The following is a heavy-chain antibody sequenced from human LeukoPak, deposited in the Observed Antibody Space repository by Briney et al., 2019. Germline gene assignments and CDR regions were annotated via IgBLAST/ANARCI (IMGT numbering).Heavy chain of an antibody. CDR1: GGSISSSSDY. Sequence: SETLSLTCTVSGGSISSSSDYWGWIRQPPGKGLEWIGSIYYSGSTYYNPSLKSRVTISVDTSKNQFSLKLSSVTAADTAVYYCARRVVPAYKSFDYWGQGALVTVSS. D-gene: IGHD2-2*01. V-gene: IGHV4-39*01. CDR3: ARRVVPAYKSFDY. CDR2: IYYSGST. J-gene: IGHJ4*02.